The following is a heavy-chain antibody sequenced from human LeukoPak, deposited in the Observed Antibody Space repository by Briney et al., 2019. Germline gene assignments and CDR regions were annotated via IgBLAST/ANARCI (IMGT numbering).Heavy chain of an antibody. Sequence: GGAQRLSCAASGFTFSTYWMHWVRRAPGKGLVWVSVINPEGTTATYTDSVKGRFTISRDNAKNTLYLQMDSLRAEDTAIYYCVFFYTALKIPYWGQGGLVTVSS. J-gene: IGHJ4*02. CDR1: GFTFSTYW. CDR3: VFFYTALKIPY. CDR2: INPEGTTA. D-gene: IGHD2-21*02. V-gene: IGHV3-74*01.